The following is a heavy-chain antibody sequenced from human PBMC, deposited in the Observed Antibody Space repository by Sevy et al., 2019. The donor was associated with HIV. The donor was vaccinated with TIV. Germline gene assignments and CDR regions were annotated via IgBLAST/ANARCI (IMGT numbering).Heavy chain of an antibody. V-gene: IGHV3-30*03. Sequence: GGSLRLSCTVSGFIFGDYDMHWVRQAPGKGLEWVSLILDRGDQTFYGKSVKGRSTISRGNAKNTLYLQMSRLRHEDTAVYYCVAEPPSGGHGNYHYGLDLWGQGTTVTVSS. CDR3: VAEPPSGGHGNYHYGLDL. CDR2: ILDRGDQT. CDR1: GFIFGDYD. J-gene: IGHJ6*02. D-gene: IGHD3-16*01.